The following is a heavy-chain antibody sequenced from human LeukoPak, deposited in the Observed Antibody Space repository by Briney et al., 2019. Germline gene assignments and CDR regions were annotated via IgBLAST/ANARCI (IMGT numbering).Heavy chain of an antibody. D-gene: IGHD3-22*01. CDR2: IWYDGSNK. Sequence: GGSLRLSCAASGFNFRSYGMHWVRQAPGKGLEWVAVIWYDGSNKYYADSVKGRFTISRDNSKNTLYLQMNSLRAEDTAVYYCAKDGSSGYYADYWGQGTLVTVSS. V-gene: IGHV3-30*02. CDR3: AKDGSSGYYADY. CDR1: GFNFRSYG. J-gene: IGHJ4*02.